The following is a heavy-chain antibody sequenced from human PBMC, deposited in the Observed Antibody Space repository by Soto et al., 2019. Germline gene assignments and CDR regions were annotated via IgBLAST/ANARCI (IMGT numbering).Heavy chain of an antibody. CDR3: AKRRGAGGHFDY. CDR2: VSIGGST. V-gene: IGHV3-23*01. Sequence: GGSLRLSCAASGFTFSSYAMGWVRQGPGKGLEWVAVVSIGGSTHYADSVRGRFTISRDNSKNTLSLQMNSLTAEDTAVYFCAKRRGAGGHFDYWGQGALVTAPQ. CDR1: GFTFSSYA. D-gene: IGHD2-15*01. J-gene: IGHJ4*02.